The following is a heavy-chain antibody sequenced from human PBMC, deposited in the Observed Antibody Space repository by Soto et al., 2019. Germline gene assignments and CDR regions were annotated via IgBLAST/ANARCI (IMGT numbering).Heavy chain of an antibody. V-gene: IGHV3-23*01. CDR2: ISGSGGST. J-gene: IGHJ4*02. CDR1: GFTFSSYA. Sequence: GGSLRLSCAASGFTFSSYAMSWVRQAPGKGLEWVSVISGSGGSTYYADSVKGRFTISRDNSKNTLYLQMNSLRVEDTALYFCAKATLRTCSGSRCYPFDSWGQGTLVTVSS. CDR3: AKATLRTCSGSRCYPFDS. D-gene: IGHD2-15*01.